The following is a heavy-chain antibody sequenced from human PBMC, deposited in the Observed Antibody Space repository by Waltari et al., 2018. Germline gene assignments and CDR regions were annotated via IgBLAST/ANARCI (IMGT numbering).Heavy chain of an antibody. CDR2: VDPEDGET. D-gene: IGHD2-15*01. CDR3: ATDPGYCSGGSCYPYYFDY. CDR1: GYTFTDYY. Sequence: EVQLVQSGAAVKKPGATVKISCQVSGYTFTDYYMHWVHQAPGKGLEWMGLVDPEDGETIYAEKFQGRVTITADTSTDTAYMELSSLRSEDTAVYYCATDPGYCSGGSCYPYYFDYWGQGTLVTVSS. J-gene: IGHJ4*02. V-gene: IGHV1-69-2*01.